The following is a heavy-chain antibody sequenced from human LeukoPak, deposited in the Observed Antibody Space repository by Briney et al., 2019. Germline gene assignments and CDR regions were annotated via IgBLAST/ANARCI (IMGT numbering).Heavy chain of an antibody. CDR1: GGSISSGDYY. CDR3: ASLGYCSSTSCYRDFDY. D-gene: IGHD2-2*02. V-gene: IGHV4-30-4*08. CDR2: IYYSGST. Sequence: SQTLSLTCTVSGGSISSGDYYWSWIRQPPGKGLEWIGYIYYSGSTYYNPSLKSRVTISVDTSKNQFSLKLSSVTAADTAVYYCASLGYCSSTSCYRDFDYWGQGTLVTVSS. J-gene: IGHJ4*02.